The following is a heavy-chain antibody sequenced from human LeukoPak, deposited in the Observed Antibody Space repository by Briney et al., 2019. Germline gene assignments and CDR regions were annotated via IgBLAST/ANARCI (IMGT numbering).Heavy chain of an antibody. CDR3: ARERQDTILHSGAFDI. V-gene: IGHV3-30-3*01. D-gene: IGHD2-21*01. Sequence: GRSLRLSCAASGFTFGTYFMHWVRQAPGKGLEWVADIASDGSHTFYVESVKGRFTISRDNSKNTLYLQMNSLRAEDTAVYFCARERQDTILHSGAFDIWGQGTMVTVSS. CDR1: GFTFGTYF. CDR2: IASDGSHT. J-gene: IGHJ3*02.